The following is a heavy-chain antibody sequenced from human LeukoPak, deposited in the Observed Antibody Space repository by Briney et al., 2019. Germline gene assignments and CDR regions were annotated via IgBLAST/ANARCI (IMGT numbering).Heavy chain of an antibody. CDR2: ISGSGGST. J-gene: IGHJ4*02. Sequence: PGGSLRLSCAASGFTFSSYAMSWVRQAPGKGLEWVSAISGSGGSTYYADPVKGRFTISRDNSKNTLYLQMNSLRAEDTAVYYCAKVFYSSGWYGAKYDYWGQGTLVTVSS. D-gene: IGHD6-19*01. CDR3: AKVFYSSGWYGAKYDY. CDR1: GFTFSSYA. V-gene: IGHV3-23*01.